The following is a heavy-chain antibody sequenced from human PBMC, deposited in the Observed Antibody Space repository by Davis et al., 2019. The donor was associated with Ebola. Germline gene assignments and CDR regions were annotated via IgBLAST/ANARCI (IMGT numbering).Heavy chain of an antibody. CDR3: ARHSTGMANWFDP. Sequence: GESLKISCNGSGYSFRKYWISWVRQTPGQGLEWMGKIDCSDSYTIYSPSFQGRVTLSADRSSNTAYLQWSGLKASDTAIYYCARHSTGMANWFDPWGQGTLVTVSS. J-gene: IGHJ5*02. D-gene: IGHD3-10*01. V-gene: IGHV5-10-1*01. CDR1: GYSFRKYW. CDR2: IDCSDSYT.